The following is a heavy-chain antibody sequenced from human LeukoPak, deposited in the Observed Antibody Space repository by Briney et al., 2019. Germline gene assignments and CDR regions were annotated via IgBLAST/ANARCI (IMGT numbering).Heavy chain of an antibody. CDR2: ISGTSVTI. V-gene: IGHV3-48*02. J-gene: IGHJ4*02. CDR3: ATPEGGY. CDR1: GIIFSTYN. D-gene: IGHD3-16*01. Sequence: PGGSLRLPCAASGIIFSTYNMNWVRQAPGKGLEWVSYISGTSVTIYYADSVKGRFTISRDNAKNSLYLQMNSLRDEDTAVYYCATPEGGYWGQGTLVTVSS.